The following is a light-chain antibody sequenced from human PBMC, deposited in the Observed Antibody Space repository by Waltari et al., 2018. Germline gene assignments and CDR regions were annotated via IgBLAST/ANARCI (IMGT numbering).Light chain of an antibody. V-gene: IGKV3-20*01. CDR2: GAS. Sequence: EIVLTQSPGTLSLSPEERATLSCRASQTVRTTYLTWYQQKPGQAPTLLIYGASSRATGIPDRFSGSGSGTDFSLTISSLEPEEFAVYYCQQYDISPLTFGGGTKVEIK. J-gene: IGKJ4*01. CDR1: QTVRTTY. CDR3: QQYDISPLT.